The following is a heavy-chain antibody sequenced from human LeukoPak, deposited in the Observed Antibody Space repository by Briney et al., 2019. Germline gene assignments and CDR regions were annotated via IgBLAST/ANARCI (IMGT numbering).Heavy chain of an antibody. V-gene: IGHV3-11*01. CDR1: GFTFSYYY. CDR3: AGAWDSSGYYYVPFDY. Sequence: GGSLRLSCAASGFTFSYYYMSWIRQAPGKGLEWVSYISSSGSTIYYADSVKGRFTISRDNAKNSLYLQMNSLRAEDTAVYYCAGAWDSSGYYYVPFDYWGQGTLVTVSS. J-gene: IGHJ4*02. CDR2: ISSSGSTI. D-gene: IGHD3-22*01.